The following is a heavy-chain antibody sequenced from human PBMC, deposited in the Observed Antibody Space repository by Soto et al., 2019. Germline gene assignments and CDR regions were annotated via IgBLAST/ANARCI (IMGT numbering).Heavy chain of an antibody. CDR3: ARRGPSVLSSGWYGGNSP. CDR2: ISPNSGSI. J-gene: IGHJ5*02. D-gene: IGHD6-19*01. V-gene: IGHV3-9*01. Sequence: GGSLRLSCAASGFTFNDYSMHWVRQAPGKGLEWVSGISPNSGSIDYADSVKGRFTISRDNAKNSLYLQMNSLRAEDTAVYYCARRGPSVLSSGWYGGNSPWGQGTLVTVSS. CDR1: GFTFNDYS.